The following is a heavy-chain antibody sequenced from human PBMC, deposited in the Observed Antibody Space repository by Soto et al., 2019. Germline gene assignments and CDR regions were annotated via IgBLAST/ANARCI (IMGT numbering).Heavy chain of an antibody. CDR2: ISAYNGNT. D-gene: IGHD3-10*01. CDR3: ARDRPKGALWFGETTLPQYYYYYGMDV. CDR1: GYSFTSYG. J-gene: IGHJ6*02. Sequence: XSVKVSCNASGYSFTSYGSIWVRQAPGQGLEWMGWISAYNGNTNYAQKLQGRVTMTTDTSTSTAYMELRSLRSDDTAVYYCARDRPKGALWFGETTLPQYYYYYGMDVWGQGTTVTVSS. V-gene: IGHV1-18*04.